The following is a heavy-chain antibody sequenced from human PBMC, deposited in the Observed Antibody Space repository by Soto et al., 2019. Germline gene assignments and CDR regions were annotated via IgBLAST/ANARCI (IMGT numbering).Heavy chain of an antibody. Sequence: TSETLSLTCTVSGGSIISSSYYWVWIRQPPGKGLEWIGSIYYRSTYYNPSLKSRVTISVDTSKNQFSLKLSSVTAADTAVYYCARRVDILTGYYYFDYWGQGTLVTVSS. J-gene: IGHJ4*02. CDR2: IYYRST. CDR3: ARRVDILTGYYYFDY. V-gene: IGHV4-39*01. CDR1: GGSIISSSYY. D-gene: IGHD3-9*01.